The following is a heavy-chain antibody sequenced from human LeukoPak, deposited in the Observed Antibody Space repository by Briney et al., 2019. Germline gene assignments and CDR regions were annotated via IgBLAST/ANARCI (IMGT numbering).Heavy chain of an antibody. J-gene: IGHJ4*02. CDR3: ASLYGYSYGYRAY. Sequence: SETMSLTCTVSSGFISSSSDYWGWLRQPPGRGREWMWSIHYSGSTHYNSALKSRVTISVDTSKRQFSLHLSCVTAADTTVYYCASLYGYSYGYRAYWGQGTLVTVSS. CDR2: IHYSGST. CDR1: SGFISSSSDY. V-gene: IGHV4-39*01. D-gene: IGHD5-18*01.